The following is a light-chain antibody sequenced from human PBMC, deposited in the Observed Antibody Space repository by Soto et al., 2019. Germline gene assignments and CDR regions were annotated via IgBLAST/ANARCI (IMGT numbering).Light chain of an antibody. Sequence: DIPMTQSPSSLSASVGDRVSITCRASQGITRDLAWYQQKPGKAPKRLIYAASSLQSGVPSRFSGSGFGTEFTLTISSLQPEDFATYYCLQHNSYPYTFGQGTRLEIK. CDR1: QGITRD. V-gene: IGKV1-17*01. J-gene: IGKJ2*01. CDR3: LQHNSYPYT. CDR2: AAS.